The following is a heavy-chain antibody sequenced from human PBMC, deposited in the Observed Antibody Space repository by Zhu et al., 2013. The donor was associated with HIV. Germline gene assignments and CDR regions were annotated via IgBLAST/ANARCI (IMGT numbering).Heavy chain of an antibody. D-gene: IGHD1-26*01. Sequence: QVQLVQSGAEVKKPGASVKVSCKASGYKFTDYYIHWVRQAPGQGFEWMGGIIPAFGVLNYAQRFQGRITISASKETSTDFLDLRSLTSGDTAIYYCARREKASDNSGLFDYWGQGTLVTVSS. CDR3: ARREKASDNSGLFDY. J-gene: IGHJ4*02. CDR2: IIPAFGVL. CDR1: GYKFTDYY. V-gene: IGHV1-2*02.